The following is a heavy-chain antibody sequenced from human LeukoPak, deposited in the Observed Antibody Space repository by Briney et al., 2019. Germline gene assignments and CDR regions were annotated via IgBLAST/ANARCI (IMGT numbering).Heavy chain of an antibody. Sequence: GASVKVSCKASGGTFSSYAISWVRRAPGQGLEWMGGIIPIFGTANYAQKFQGRVTITADESTSTAYMELSSLRSEDTAVYYCAREVVPAAIGGGYAFDIWGQGTMVTVSS. CDR1: GGTFSSYA. D-gene: IGHD2-2*01. CDR3: AREVVPAAIGGGYAFDI. CDR2: IIPIFGTA. J-gene: IGHJ3*02. V-gene: IGHV1-69*13.